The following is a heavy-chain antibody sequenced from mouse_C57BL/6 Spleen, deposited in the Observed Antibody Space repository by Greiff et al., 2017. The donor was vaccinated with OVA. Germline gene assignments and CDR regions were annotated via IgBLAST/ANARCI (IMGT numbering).Heavy chain of an antibody. D-gene: IGHD1-1*01. J-gene: IGHJ1*03. Sequence: LVKPGASVKMSCKASGYTFTDYNMHWVKQSHGKSLEWIGYINPNNGGTSYNQKFKGKATLTVNKSSSTAYMELRSLTSEDSAVYYCARGDYYGSSWGYFDVWGTGTTVTVSS. CDR3: ARGDYYGSSWGYFDV. V-gene: IGHV1-22*01. CDR2: INPNNGGT. CDR1: GYTFTDYN.